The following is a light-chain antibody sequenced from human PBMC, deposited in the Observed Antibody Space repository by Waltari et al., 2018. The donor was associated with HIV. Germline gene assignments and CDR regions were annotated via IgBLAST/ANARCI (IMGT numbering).Light chain of an antibody. Sequence: QSALTQPPSASGSPGQSVTISCTGTTSDVGGYNYVPWYQQHPGKAPKPMIYSVSKRPSGVPDRFSGSKSGNTASLTVSGLQAEDEAEYYCSSYAGSNNVIFGGGTKLTVL. CDR2: SVS. J-gene: IGLJ2*01. CDR1: TSDVGGYNY. V-gene: IGLV2-8*01. CDR3: SSYAGSNNVI.